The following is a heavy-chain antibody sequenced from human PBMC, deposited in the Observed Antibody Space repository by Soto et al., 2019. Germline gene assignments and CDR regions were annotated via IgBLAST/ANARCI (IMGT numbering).Heavy chain of an antibody. Sequence: ASVNVSCKASGYTFTNYYLHWVRQAPGQGLEWMGWINPKTGGTDYPQKFQGRVTMTRDTSVTTVYMELSRLRSDDTAIYYCARRDDSSGPYYYGMDVWGQGTTVTVSS. CDR1: GYTFTNYY. D-gene: IGHD3-22*01. CDR3: ARRDDSSGPYYYGMDV. J-gene: IGHJ6*02. CDR2: INPKTGGT. V-gene: IGHV1-2*02.